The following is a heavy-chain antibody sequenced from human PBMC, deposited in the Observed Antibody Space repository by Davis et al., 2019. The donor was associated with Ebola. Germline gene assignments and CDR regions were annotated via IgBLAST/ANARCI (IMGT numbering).Heavy chain of an antibody. J-gene: IGHJ6*02. V-gene: IGHV3-23*01. CDR1: GFSFSNSA. CDR2: VSGSDGST. D-gene: IGHD3-16*01. Sequence: GGSLRLSCAASGFSFSNSAMSWVRQGPGKGLEWVSLVSGSDGSTYYADSVKGRFTVSRDNSKNTVFLQMNSLRAEDTAIYYCARETWGRGDYYYYGMDVWGQGTTVTVSS. CDR3: ARETWGRGDYYYYGMDV.